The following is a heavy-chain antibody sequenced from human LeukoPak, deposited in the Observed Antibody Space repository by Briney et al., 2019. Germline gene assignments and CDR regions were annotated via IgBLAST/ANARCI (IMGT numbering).Heavy chain of an antibody. D-gene: IGHD3-10*01. J-gene: IGHJ4*02. CDR2: ISSSSYI. Sequence: GGSLRLSCAASGFTFSSYSMNWVRQAPGKGLEWVSSISSSSYIYYADSVKGRFTISRDNAKNSLYLQMNSLRAEDTAVYYCARGPRAYYYGSGSYEPSDYWGQGTLVTVSS. CDR1: GFTFSSYS. CDR3: ARGPRAYYYGSGSYEPSDY. V-gene: IGHV3-21*01.